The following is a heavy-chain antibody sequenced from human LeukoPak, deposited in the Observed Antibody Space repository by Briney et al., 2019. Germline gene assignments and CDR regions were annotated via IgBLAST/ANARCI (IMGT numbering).Heavy chain of an antibody. CDR2: IYYSGSI. Sequence: SETLSLTCTLSGGSISICSYYWGWIRQPPGKGLEWIGSIYYSGSIYYNPSLRSRVTISVDTSKNQFSLKLSSVTAADTAVYYCARDTAMLYYFDYWGQGTLVTVSS. CDR1: GGSISICSYY. D-gene: IGHD5-18*01. CDR3: ARDTAMLYYFDY. J-gene: IGHJ4*02. V-gene: IGHV4-39*02.